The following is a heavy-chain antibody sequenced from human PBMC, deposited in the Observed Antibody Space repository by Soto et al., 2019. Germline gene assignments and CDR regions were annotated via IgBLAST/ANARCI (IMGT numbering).Heavy chain of an antibody. CDR3: ARDVNGGFCGA. Sequence: EVQLVESGGGLVKPGGSLRLSCAASGFTFSSYSMNWVRQAPGKGLEWVSTISSRNNDMYYVDSVKGRFTISRDNARNSVYQQMNSLRADDTAVYYCARDVNGGFCGAWGQGTLVTVSS. D-gene: IGHD2-21*01. V-gene: IGHV3-21*01. CDR1: GFTFSSYS. J-gene: IGHJ5*02. CDR2: ISSRNNDM.